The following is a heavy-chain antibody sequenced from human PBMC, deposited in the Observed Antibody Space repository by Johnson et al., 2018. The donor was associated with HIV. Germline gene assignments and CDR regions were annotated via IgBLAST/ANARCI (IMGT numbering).Heavy chain of an antibody. D-gene: IGHD3-22*01. Sequence: EVQLVESGGGLVQPGGSLKLSCAGSGFAFTDSAMHWVRQASGQGLEWVGRIRSKGNAYATAYPASVKGRFTISRDDSKNTAYLQMNSLKIEDTAVYYCTRTDDTYNYDSGGYVDAFDIWCQGTMVTVSS. CDR1: GFAFTDSA. J-gene: IGHJ3*02. CDR3: TRTDDTYNYDSGGYVDAFDI. V-gene: IGHV3-73*02. CDR2: IRSKGNAYAT.